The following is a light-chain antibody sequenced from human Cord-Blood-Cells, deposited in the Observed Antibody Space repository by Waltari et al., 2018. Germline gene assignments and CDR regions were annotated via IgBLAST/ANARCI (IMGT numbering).Light chain of an antibody. J-gene: IGLJ3*02. V-gene: IGLV1-40*01. CDR1: SSNIGAGSD. CDR3: QSYDSSLSGWV. CDR2: GNS. Sequence: QSVLTQPPSVSGAPGQRVTIPCTRSSSNIGAGSDVHRYQQLPGTAPKLLIYGNSNRPSGVPDRFSGSKSGTSASLAITGLQAEDEADYYCQSYDSSLSGWVFGGGTKLTVL.